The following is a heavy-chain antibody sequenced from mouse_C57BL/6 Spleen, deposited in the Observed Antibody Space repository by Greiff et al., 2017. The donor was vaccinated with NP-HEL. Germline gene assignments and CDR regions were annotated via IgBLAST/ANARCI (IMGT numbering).Heavy chain of an antibody. D-gene: IGHD1-1*01. J-gene: IGHJ3*01. CDR1: GYAFSSSW. Sequence: VKLMESGPELVKPGASVKISCKASGYAFSSSWMNWVKQRPGKGLEWIGRIYPGDGDTNYNGKFKGKATLTADKSSSTAYMQLSSLTSEDSAVYFCARGASYGSSAYWGQGTLVTVSA. CDR2: IYPGDGDT. CDR3: ARGASYGSSAY. V-gene: IGHV1-82*01.